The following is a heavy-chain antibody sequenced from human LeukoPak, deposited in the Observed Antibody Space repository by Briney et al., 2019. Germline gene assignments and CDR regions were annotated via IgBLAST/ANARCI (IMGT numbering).Heavy chain of an antibody. CDR3: AKDLDSWYMIGAFDI. CDR1: GSTFSSYG. Sequence: GGSLRLSCAASGSTFSSYGMHWVRQAPGKGLGWVAVISYDGSNKYYADSVKGRFTISRDNSKNTLYLQMNSLRAEDTAVYYCAKDLDSWYMIGAFDIWGQGTMVTVSS. CDR2: ISYDGSNK. V-gene: IGHV3-30*18. J-gene: IGHJ3*02. D-gene: IGHD6-13*01.